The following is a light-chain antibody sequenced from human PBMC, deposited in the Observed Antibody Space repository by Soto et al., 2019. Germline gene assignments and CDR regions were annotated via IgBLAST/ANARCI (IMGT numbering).Light chain of an antibody. CDR2: DVS. CDR3: CSYAGSYTLYV. CDR1: SSDFGGDDF. V-gene: IGLV2-11*01. Sequence: QSALTQPRSVSGSPGQSVTISCTGTSSDFGGDDFVSWYQHHPAKAPKLMIYDVSKRPSGVPDRFSGSKSGNTASLTISGLQAEDEADYYCCSYAGSYTLYVFGTGTKGTVL. J-gene: IGLJ1*01.